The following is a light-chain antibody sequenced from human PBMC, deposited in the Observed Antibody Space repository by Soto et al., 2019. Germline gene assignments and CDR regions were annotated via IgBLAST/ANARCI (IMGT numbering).Light chain of an antibody. Sequence: QSVLTQSPSVSGAPGQRVTISCTGTSSNIGAGHDVRWYQQLPGTAPKLLIYANFNRPSGVPDRFSGSTSGTSSSLAITGLQAEDEADYYCQSYDTGLHVVFGGGTKLTVL. CDR2: ANF. CDR1: SSNIGAGHD. CDR3: QSYDTGLHVV. J-gene: IGLJ2*01. V-gene: IGLV1-40*01.